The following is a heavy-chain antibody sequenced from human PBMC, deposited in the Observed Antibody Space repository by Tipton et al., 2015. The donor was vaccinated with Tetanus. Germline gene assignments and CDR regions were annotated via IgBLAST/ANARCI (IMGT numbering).Heavy chain of an antibody. CDR2: INGTGTVT. CDR1: GFTFNNYA. V-gene: IGHV3-23*01. CDR3: AKALKTLIYQCFDY. J-gene: IGHJ4*02. Sequence: AASGFTFNNYAMGWVRQAPGKGLEWVSSINGTGTVTHHADSVKGRFTISRDNSKNTLYLQMNSLRAEDTAIYFCAKALKTLIYQCFDYWGQGTLVIVSS. D-gene: IGHD2-2*01.